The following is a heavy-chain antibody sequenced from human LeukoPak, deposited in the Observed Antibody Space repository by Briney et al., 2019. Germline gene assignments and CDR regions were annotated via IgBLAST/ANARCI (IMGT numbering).Heavy chain of an antibody. D-gene: IGHD1-26*01. CDR3: ARGLNGWDYFDY. CDR2: IKQDSGEI. CDR1: GVNFSSYW. J-gene: IGHJ4*02. Sequence: GGSLRLSCVVSGVNFSSYWMSWVRQAPGKGPEWVANIKQDSGEIYYVDSVKGRFTISRDNAKNSLYLQMNSLRAEDTAVYYCARGLNGWDYFDYWGQGTLVTVSS. V-gene: IGHV3-7*01.